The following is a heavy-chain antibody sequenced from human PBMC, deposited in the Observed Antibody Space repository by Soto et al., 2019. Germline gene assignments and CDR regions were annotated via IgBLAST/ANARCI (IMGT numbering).Heavy chain of an antibody. CDR2: IKSKTDGGTT. CDR1: GFTFSNAW. CDR3: TTGLDCSSTSCYLSPYYYYGMDV. J-gene: IGHJ6*02. V-gene: IGHV3-15*07. D-gene: IGHD2-2*01. Sequence: PGGSLRLSCAASGFTFSNAWMNWVRQAPGKGLEWVGRIKSKTDGGTTDYAAPVKGRFTISRDGSKNTLYLQMNSLKTEDTAVYYCTTGLDCSSTSCYLSPYYYYGMDVWGQGTTVTVSS.